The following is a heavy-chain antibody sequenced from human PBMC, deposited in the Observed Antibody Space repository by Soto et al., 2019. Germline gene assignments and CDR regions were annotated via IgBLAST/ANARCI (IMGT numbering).Heavy chain of an antibody. Sequence: PGGSLRLARPASVFPFSKACVSWVRPAQGQGLEWVGRIKSKTDGGTTDYAAPVKGRFTISRDDSKNTLYLQMNSLKTEDTAVYYCTTGWDIVVVPAARDAFDIWGQGTMVTVSS. CDR1: VFPFSKAC. D-gene: IGHD2-2*01. CDR2: IKSKTDGGTT. J-gene: IGHJ3*02. CDR3: TTGWDIVVVPAARDAFDI. V-gene: IGHV3-15*01.